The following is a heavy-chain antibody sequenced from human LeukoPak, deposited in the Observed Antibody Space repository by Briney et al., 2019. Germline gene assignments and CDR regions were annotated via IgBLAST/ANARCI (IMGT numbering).Heavy chain of an antibody. V-gene: IGHV4-59*08. Sequence: SETLSLTCAVSGGPISSYYWSWIRQPPGKGLEWIGYVYYSGSTNYNPSLKSRVTISVDASRNRFSLKLNSVTAADKAVYYCARHRNSSYHGYGMHVWGQGTTVTVSS. CDR2: VYYSGST. J-gene: IGHJ6*02. D-gene: IGHD5-12*01. CDR1: GGPISSYY. CDR3: ARHRNSSYHGYGMHV.